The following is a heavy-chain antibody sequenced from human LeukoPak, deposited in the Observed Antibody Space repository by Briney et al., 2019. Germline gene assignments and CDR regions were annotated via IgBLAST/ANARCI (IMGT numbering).Heavy chain of an antibody. V-gene: IGHV4-59*12. CDR2: IYYSGST. CDR1: GGSISSYY. Sequence: PSETLSLTCTVSGGSISSYYWTWIRQPPGKGLEWIGYIYYSGSTYYNPSLKSRVTISVDTSKNQFSLKLSSVTAADTAVYYCARVSIAAAGTNNWFDPWGQGTLVTVSS. D-gene: IGHD6-13*01. J-gene: IGHJ5*02. CDR3: ARVSIAAAGTNNWFDP.